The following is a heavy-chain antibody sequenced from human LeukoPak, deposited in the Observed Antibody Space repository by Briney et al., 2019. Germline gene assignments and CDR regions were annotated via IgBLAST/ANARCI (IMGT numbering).Heavy chain of an antibody. J-gene: IGHJ6*02. CDR2: IYYSGST. CDR1: GGSISSSSYY. Sequence: SETLSLTCTVSGGSISSSSYYWGRIRQPPGKGLEWIGSIYYSGSTYYNPSLRSRVTISVDTSKNQFSLKLSSVTAADTAVYYCARRAYSSSWFYYYYGMDVWGQGTTVTVSS. V-gene: IGHV4-39*01. CDR3: ARRAYSSSWFYYYYGMDV. D-gene: IGHD6-13*01.